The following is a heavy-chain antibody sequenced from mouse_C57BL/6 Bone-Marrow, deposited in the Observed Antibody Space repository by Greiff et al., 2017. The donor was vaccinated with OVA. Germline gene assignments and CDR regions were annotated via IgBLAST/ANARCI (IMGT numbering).Heavy chain of an antibody. CDR1: GYTFTSYW. J-gene: IGHJ4*01. CDR3: ARCNYYGSSCYAMDY. Sequence: QVQLQQPGAELVKPGASVKLSCKASGYTFTSYWMHWVKQRPGQGLEWIGMIDPNSGGTKYNEKFKSKATLTVDKPSSTAYMQLSSLTSEDSAVYYCARCNYYGSSCYAMDYWGQGTSVTVSS. D-gene: IGHD1-1*01. CDR2: IDPNSGGT. V-gene: IGHV1-64*01.